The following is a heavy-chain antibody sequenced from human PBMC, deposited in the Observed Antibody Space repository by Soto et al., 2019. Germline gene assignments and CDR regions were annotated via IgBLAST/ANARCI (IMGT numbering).Heavy chain of an antibody. CDR3: AKDLTAIGAFDI. D-gene: IGHD6-25*01. Sequence: SLRLSCAASGFTFSSYGMHWVRQAPGKGLEWVAVISYDGSNKYYADSVKGRFTISRDNSKNTLYLQMNSLRAEDTAVYYCAKDLTAIGAFDIWGQGTMVTVSS. CDR2: ISYDGSNK. J-gene: IGHJ3*02. CDR1: GFTFSSYG. V-gene: IGHV3-30*18.